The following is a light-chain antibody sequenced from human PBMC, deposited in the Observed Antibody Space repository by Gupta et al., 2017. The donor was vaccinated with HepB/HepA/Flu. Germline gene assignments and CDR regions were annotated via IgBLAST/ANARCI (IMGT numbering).Light chain of an antibody. V-gene: IGKV3-15*01. Sequence: EIVTTQSPATLSVSPGERVTLSCRASQSLSSSLTWYQQKPGQAHRLLTYGASTRATGIPARFSGSGSGTEFTLTISSLQSEDFGLYYCQQYKDWPLTFGGGTKVEIK. CDR1: QSLSSS. CDR2: GAS. CDR3: QQYKDWPLT. J-gene: IGKJ4*01.